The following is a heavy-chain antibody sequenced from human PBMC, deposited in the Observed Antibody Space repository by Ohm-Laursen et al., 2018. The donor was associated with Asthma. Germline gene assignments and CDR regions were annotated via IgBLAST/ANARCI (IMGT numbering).Heavy chain of an antibody. CDR3: ATDLSLYCSSTACQTFSGMDV. CDR2: ISSSSTYI. Sequence: SLGLSCSASGFTFNTYNMNWVRQVPGKGLEWVSSISSSSTYIYYADSVKGRFTISRDDSKNTLYLQMNSLRAEDTALYYCATDLSLYCSSTACQTFSGMDVRGQGTTVTVSS. D-gene: IGHD2-2*01. J-gene: IGHJ6*02. CDR1: GFTFNTYN. V-gene: IGHV3-21*01.